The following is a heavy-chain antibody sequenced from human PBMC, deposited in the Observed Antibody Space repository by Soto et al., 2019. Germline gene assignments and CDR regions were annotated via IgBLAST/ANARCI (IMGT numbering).Heavy chain of an antibody. CDR1: GGTFSSYA. CDR2: IIPIFGTA. D-gene: IGHD5-18*01. Sequence: ASVKVSCKASGGTFSSYAISWVRQAPGQGLEWMGGIIPIFGTANYAQKFQGRVTITADESKNTLYLQMNSLRAEDTAVYYCAKPWGYSYAPLPGRAYYFDYWGQGTLVTVSS. J-gene: IGHJ4*02. V-gene: IGHV1-69*13. CDR3: AKPWGYSYAPLPGRAYYFDY.